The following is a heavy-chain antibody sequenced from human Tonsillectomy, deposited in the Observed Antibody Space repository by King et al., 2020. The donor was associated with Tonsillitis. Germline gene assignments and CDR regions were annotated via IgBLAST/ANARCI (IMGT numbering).Heavy chain of an antibody. J-gene: IGHJ6*02. CDR2: INHSGST. Sequence: VQLQQWGAGLLKPSETLSLTCAVYGGSFSGYYWSWFSQPPGKGLEWIGEINHSGSTNYNLSLKSRVTISVDSSKNQFSLKLSSVTAADTAVYYCARGPARGFTWNYYFYGMDVWGQGTTVTVSS. V-gene: IGHV4-34*01. CDR1: GGSFSGYY. D-gene: IGHD1-20*01. CDR3: ARGPARGFTWNYYFYGMDV.